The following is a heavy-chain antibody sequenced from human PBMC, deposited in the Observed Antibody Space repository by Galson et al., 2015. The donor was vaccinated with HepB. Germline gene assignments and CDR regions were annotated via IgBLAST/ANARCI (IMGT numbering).Heavy chain of an antibody. CDR2: ITRSGYSA. V-gene: IGHV3-23*01. J-gene: IGHJ4*02. CDR1: GITFSNYA. D-gene: IGHD3-3*01. Sequence: SLRLSCAATGITFSNYAMCWLRPAPGKGLGWVSAITRSGYSAYYAGSVKAPFTISWDNFKSTLYLQMNSLTAEDTAVYFCAKHDARGKAREWFDYWGQGALVTVSS. CDR3: AKHDARGKAREWFDY.